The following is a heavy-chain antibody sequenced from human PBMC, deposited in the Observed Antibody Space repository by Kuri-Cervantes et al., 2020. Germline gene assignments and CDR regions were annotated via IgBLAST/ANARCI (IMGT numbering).Heavy chain of an antibody. CDR2: ISSSSRTI. J-gene: IGHJ6*03. CDR1: GFSFSRYS. CDR3: ARGNRADIVADYYYYYMDV. Sequence: GGSLRLSCAASGFSFSRYSMNWVRQAPGKGLEWISYISSSSRTIYYADSVKGRFTISRDNAKNSLYLQMNSLRAEDTAVYYCARGNRADIVADYYYYYMDVWGKGTTVTVSS. D-gene: IGHD2-15*01. V-gene: IGHV3-48*04.